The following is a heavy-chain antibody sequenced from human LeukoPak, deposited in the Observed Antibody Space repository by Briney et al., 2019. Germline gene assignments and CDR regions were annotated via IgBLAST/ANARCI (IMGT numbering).Heavy chain of an antibody. J-gene: IGHJ4*02. Sequence: ASVKVSCKASGYTFTNYAMNWVRQAPGQGLEWMGWINTNTGNPTYAQAFTGRFVFSLDTSVSTAYLQISSLKADDTAMYYCARGDYETHGYQTRWGQGTLVTVSS. D-gene: IGHD3-22*01. CDR2: INTNTGNP. V-gene: IGHV7-4-1*02. CDR1: GYTFTNYA. CDR3: ARGDYETHGYQTR.